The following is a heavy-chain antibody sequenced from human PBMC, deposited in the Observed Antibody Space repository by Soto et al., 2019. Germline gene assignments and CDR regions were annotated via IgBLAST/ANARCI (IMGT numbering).Heavy chain of an antibody. J-gene: IGHJ5*02. CDR3: ARSGDRRNSPAWIYP. CDR1: GYNFRDYY. V-gene: IGHV1-2*02. Sequence: QVQLVQSGAEVKKPGASVKVSCRASGYNFRDYYLHWVRQAPGAGLEWMGSIIPNNGDTHYAQRFQGRITLTTDTSLDTAYMEIDGLTLDDTAIYFCARSGDRRNSPAWIYPWGQGALVTVSS. CDR2: IIPNNGDT. D-gene: IGHD1-26*01.